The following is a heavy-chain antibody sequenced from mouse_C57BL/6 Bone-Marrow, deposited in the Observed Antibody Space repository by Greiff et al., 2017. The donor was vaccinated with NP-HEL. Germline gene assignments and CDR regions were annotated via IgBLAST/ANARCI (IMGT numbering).Heavy chain of an antibody. V-gene: IGHV1-72*01. D-gene: IGHD2-3*01. Sequence: VQLQQPGAELVKPGASVKLSCKASGYTFTSYWMHWVKQRPGRGLEWIGRFDPNSGGTKYNEKFKSKATLTVDKPSSTAYMQLSSLTSEDSAVYYCARGDRGGYFYWYFDVWGTGTTVTVSS. J-gene: IGHJ1*03. CDR1: GYTFTSYW. CDR2: FDPNSGGT. CDR3: ARGDRGGYFYWYFDV.